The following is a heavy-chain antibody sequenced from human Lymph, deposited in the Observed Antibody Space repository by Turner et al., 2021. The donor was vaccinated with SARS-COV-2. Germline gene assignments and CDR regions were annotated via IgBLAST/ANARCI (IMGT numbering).Heavy chain of an antibody. CDR3: ARDRDSSGWVDY. CDR2: ISYDGSDK. Sequence: QVQLVASGGGVVQPGRSLRLSCAASGFTFSSYAMHWVRQAPGKGLEWVAFISYDGSDKYYAEYVKGRFTFSRDNSKNTLYLQMNSLRAEDTAVYYCARDRDSSGWVDYWGQGTLVTVSS. D-gene: IGHD3-22*01. V-gene: IGHV3-30*04. J-gene: IGHJ4*02. CDR1: GFTFSSYA.